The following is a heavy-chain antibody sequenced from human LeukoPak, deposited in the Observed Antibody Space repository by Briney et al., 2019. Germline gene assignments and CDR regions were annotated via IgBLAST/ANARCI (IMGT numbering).Heavy chain of an antibody. D-gene: IGHD3-10*01. CDR1: GGTFSSYA. CDR3: ATDKGSGSNFDY. CDR2: IIPIFGTA. V-gene: IGHV1-69*13. Sequence: SVTVSCKASGGTFSSYAISWVRQAPGQGLEWMGGIIPIFGTANYAQKFQGRVTITADESTSTAYMELSSLRSEDTAVYYCATDKGSGSNFDYWGQGTLVTVSS. J-gene: IGHJ4*02.